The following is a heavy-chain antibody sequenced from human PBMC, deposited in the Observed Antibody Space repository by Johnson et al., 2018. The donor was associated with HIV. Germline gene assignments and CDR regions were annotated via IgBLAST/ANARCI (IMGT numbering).Heavy chain of an antibody. D-gene: IGHD1-7*01. CDR3: ARSATGTTADAFDI. V-gene: IGHV3-66*03. Sequence: VQLVESGGGLIQPGGSLRLSCAASGFTVSSNYMSWVRQAPGKGLEWVSVIYSGGSTYYADSVKGRFTISRDNSKGTLYLQMDGLRPEDTALYYCARSATGTTADAFDIWGQGTMVTVSS. CDR1: GFTVSSNY. J-gene: IGHJ3*02. CDR2: IYSGGST.